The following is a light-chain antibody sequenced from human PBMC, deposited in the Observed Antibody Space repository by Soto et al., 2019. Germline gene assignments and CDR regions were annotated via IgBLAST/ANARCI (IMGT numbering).Light chain of an antibody. J-gene: IGKJ1*01. V-gene: IGKV1-39*01. CDR3: QQSYSTPWT. CDR2: AAS. Sequence: DIQMTQSPSSLSASVGDRVTITFRASQSISSYLNGYQQKPGKAPKLLIYAASSLQSGVPSRFSGSGSGTDFTLTISSLQPEDFATYYCQQSYSTPWTFGQGTKVEIK. CDR1: QSISSY.